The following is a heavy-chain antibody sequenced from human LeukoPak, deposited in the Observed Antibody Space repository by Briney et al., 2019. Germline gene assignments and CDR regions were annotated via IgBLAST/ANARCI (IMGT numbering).Heavy chain of an antibody. CDR1: EFTFSSYE. V-gene: IGHV3-48*03. CDR2: ISSSGNTI. Sequence: PGGSLRLSCAAYEFTFSSYEMNWVRQAPGKGLEWVSYISSSGNTIYYADSVKGRFTISRDNAKNSVYLQMNSLRAEDTAVYYCARQGSTRSYNWFDPWGQGTLVTVSS. J-gene: IGHJ5*02. D-gene: IGHD2-2*01. CDR3: ARQGSTRSYNWFDP.